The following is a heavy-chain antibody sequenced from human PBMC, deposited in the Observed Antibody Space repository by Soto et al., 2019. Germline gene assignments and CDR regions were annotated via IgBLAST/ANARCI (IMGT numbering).Heavy chain of an antibody. CDR1: GGSFSGYY. CDR2: INHSGSP. J-gene: IGHJ6*02. V-gene: IGHV4-34*01. CDR3: ARGKDSSSHYYYYGMDV. D-gene: IGHD6-6*01. Sequence: QVQLQQWGAGLLKPSETLSLTCAVYGGSFSGYYWSWIRQTPGKGLEWIGEINHSGSPHYNPSLTSRLTISVDTSKNQFSLKLSSVTAADTAVYYCARGKDSSSHYYYYGMDVWGQGTTFTVSS.